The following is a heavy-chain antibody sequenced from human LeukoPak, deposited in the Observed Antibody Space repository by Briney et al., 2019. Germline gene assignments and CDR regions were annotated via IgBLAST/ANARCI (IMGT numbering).Heavy chain of an antibody. D-gene: IGHD3-22*01. V-gene: IGHV3-74*01. Sequence: ETLSLTCTVSGGSISSSSYYWGWIRQPPGKGLVWVSRINSDGSSTSYADSVKGRFTISRDDAKNTLYLQMNSLRAEDTAVYYCARDITMIVVGTDDAFDIWGQGTMVTVSS. J-gene: IGHJ3*02. CDR1: GGSISSSSYY. CDR2: INSDGSST. CDR3: ARDITMIVVGTDDAFDI.